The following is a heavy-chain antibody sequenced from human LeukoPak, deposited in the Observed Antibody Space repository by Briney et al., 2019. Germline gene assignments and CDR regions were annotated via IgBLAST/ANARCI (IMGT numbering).Heavy chain of an antibody. CDR2: ISYDASNK. J-gene: IGHJ4*02. Sequence: PGGSLRLSCAASGFPFSTYGMHWVRQAPGKGLEWVAVISYDASNKYYPGSVKGRFTISRDNSKNTLYLQMNSLRAEDTAVYYCAKDQENSSGWYTDYWGQGTLVIVSS. D-gene: IGHD6-19*01. V-gene: IGHV3-30*18. CDR1: GFPFSTYG. CDR3: AKDQENSSGWYTDY.